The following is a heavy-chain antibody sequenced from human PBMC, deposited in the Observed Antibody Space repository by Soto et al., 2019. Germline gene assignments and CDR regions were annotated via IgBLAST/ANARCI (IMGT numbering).Heavy chain of an antibody. CDR3: ACTHDDYDTLDY. CDR1: GGTFSSYA. Sequence: GASVKVSCKASGGTFSSYAISWVRQAPGQGLEWMGVIIPIFGTANYAQKFQGRVTITADESTSTAYMELSSLRSEDTAVYYCACTHDDYDTLDYWGQGTLVTVSS. D-gene: IGHD3-9*01. V-gene: IGHV1-69*13. J-gene: IGHJ4*02. CDR2: IIPIFGTA.